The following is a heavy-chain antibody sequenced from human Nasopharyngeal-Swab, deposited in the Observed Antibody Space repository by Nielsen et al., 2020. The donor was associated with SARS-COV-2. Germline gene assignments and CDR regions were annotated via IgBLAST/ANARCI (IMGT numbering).Heavy chain of an antibody. CDR3: ARADSSGYYETIDY. CDR2: IHHSGST. CDR1: GGSFSGFY. J-gene: IGHJ4*02. Sequence: GSLRLSCAVYGGSFSGFYWTWIRQPPGKGLEWIDEIHHSGSTNYNSSLKSRVTISIDTSKNQFSLKLSSVTAADTAVYYCARADSSGYYETIDYWGQGTLVTVSS. V-gene: IGHV4-34*01. D-gene: IGHD3-22*01.